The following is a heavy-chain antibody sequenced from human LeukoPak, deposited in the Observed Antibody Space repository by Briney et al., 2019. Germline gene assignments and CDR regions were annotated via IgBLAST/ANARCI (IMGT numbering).Heavy chain of an antibody. D-gene: IGHD7-27*01. CDR3: ARFLGTGPEDVDWFDP. V-gene: IGHV4-59*01. CDR2: IYYSGGT. J-gene: IGHJ5*02. CDR1: GGSISSYY. Sequence: PSETLSLTCTVSGGSISSYYWSWIRQPPGKGLEWIGYIYYSGGTNYSPSLKSRVTISVDTSKNQFSLKLSSVTAADTAVYYCARFLGTGPEDVDWFDPWGQGTLVTVSS.